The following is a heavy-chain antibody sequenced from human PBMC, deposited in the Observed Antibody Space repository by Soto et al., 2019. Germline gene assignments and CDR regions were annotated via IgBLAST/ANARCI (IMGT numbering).Heavy chain of an antibody. CDR2: IWQDGTTE. V-gene: IGHV3-33*01. D-gene: IGHD3-16*01. J-gene: IGHJ4*02. Sequence: QVQLRESGGGVGQPGRSLRISCEASGFTFSSYGMHWVRQAPGKGLEWVAVIWQDGTTEEYAESVKGRFKISRDDSKKMVFLELNSLQAEDTAVYYCARDEVWGTPRFYFRFWGQGIRVIVSS. CDR1: GFTFSSYG. CDR3: ARDEVWGTPRFYFRF.